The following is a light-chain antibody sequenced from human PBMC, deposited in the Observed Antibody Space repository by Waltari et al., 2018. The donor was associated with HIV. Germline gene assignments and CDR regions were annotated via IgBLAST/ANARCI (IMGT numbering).Light chain of an antibody. CDR3: QQYSSSPQT. J-gene: IGKJ1*01. CDR2: GAS. CDR1: QSINSNY. Sequence: EIVLTQSPGTLSLSPGERATLSCRASQSINSNYLSWYQQRPGQAPRRLIYGASNRATGIPDRFSGSGSGTDFTLTINRLEPEDFAMFYCQQYSSSPQTFGQGTKVEIK. V-gene: IGKV3-20*01.